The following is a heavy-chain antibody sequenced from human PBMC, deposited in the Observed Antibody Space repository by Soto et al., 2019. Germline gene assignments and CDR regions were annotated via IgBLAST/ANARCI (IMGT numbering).Heavy chain of an antibody. J-gene: IGHJ4*02. Sequence: EVQLLESGGGLVQPGGSLRLSCAASGFTFSNYAMTWFRQAPGKGLEWVSALSGGGGSTYYADSVKGRFTISRDNSKNTLYLQMHSLRADDTAVYYCTKAQEPRYFDYWGQGTLVTVSS. CDR3: TKAQEPRYFDY. V-gene: IGHV3-23*01. CDR1: GFTFSNYA. CDR2: LSGGGGST.